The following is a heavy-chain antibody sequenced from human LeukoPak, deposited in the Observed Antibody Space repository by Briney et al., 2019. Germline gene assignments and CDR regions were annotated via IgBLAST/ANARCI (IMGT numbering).Heavy chain of an antibody. CDR3: ARLNYYDNSGYYTQPKFDY. J-gene: IGHJ4*02. CDR1: ADSFSSSRYY. V-gene: IGHV4-39*01. CDR2: ISYSGST. D-gene: IGHD3-22*01. Sequence: SETLSPTCAVSADSFSSSRYYWSWIRQPPGKGLEWIGTISYSGSTYYNPSLKSRVTISVDTSKNQFSLKLTSVSAADTAVYFCARLNYYDNSGYYTQPKFDYWGQRTLVTVSS.